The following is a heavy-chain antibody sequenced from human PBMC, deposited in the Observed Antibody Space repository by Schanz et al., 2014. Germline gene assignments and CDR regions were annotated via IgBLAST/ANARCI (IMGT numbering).Heavy chain of an antibody. CDR1: GYTFAMYD. Sequence: QVQLVQSGSELKKPGASVKVSCKASGYTFAMYDMNWVRQAPGQGLEWMGWINTNTANPTYAQGFTGRFVYTLDASVTSAYVEISSLKSEDTAVYYCARGYSGYSHLDYGGRGALVTVSS. J-gene: IGHJ4*02. D-gene: IGHD5-12*01. CDR2: INTNTANP. V-gene: IGHV7-4-1*02. CDR3: ARGYSGYSHLDY.